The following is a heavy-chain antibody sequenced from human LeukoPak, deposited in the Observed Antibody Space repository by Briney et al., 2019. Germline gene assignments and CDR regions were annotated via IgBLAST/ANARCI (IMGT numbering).Heavy chain of an antibody. CDR1: GGSFSGYY. J-gene: IGHJ3*02. CDR3: ARDTYYYDSSGYRAFDI. V-gene: IGHV4-34*01. D-gene: IGHD3-22*01. Sequence: PSETLSLTCAVYGGSFSGYYWSWIRQPPGKGLEWIGEINHSGSTNYNPSLKSRVTISVDKSKNQFSLKLSSVTAADTAVYYCARDTYYYDSSGYRAFDIWGQGTMVTVSS. CDR2: INHSGST.